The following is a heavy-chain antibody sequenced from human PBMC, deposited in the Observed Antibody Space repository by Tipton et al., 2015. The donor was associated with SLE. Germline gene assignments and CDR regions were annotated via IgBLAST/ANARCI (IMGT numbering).Heavy chain of an antibody. Sequence: TLSLTCTVSGGSISSYYWSWIRQPPGKGLEWIGYIYYSGSTNYNPSLKSRVTISVDTSKNQFSLKLSSVTAADTAVYYCARLQYIFAGMDVWGKGTTVTVSS. CDR1: GGSISSYY. V-gene: IGHV4-59*07. J-gene: IGHJ6*04. CDR3: ARLQYIFAGMDV. D-gene: IGHD3-3*01. CDR2: IYYSGST.